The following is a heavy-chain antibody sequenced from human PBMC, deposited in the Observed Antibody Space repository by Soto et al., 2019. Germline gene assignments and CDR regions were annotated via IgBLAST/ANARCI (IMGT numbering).Heavy chain of an antibody. CDR2: ISSNGGST. J-gene: IGHJ4*02. CDR3: AGDTPSGSYSFDY. D-gene: IGHD1-26*01. Sequence: VGSLRLSCAASGFTFSSYAMHWVRQAPGKGLEYVSTISSNGGSTYYANSVKGRFTISRDNSKNTLYLQMGSLRAEDMAVYYCAGDTPSGSYSFDYWGQGTLVSVSS. CDR1: GFTFSSYA. V-gene: IGHV3-64*01.